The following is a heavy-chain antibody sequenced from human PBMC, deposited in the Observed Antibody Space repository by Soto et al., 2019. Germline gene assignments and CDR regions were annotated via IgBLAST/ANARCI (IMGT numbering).Heavy chain of an antibody. CDR1: GFTFSSYA. CDR3: ASAFGGVADY. CDR2: ISYDGSNK. V-gene: IGHV3-30-3*01. Sequence: GGSLRLSCAASGFTFSSYAMHWVRQAPGKGLEWVAVISYDGSNKYYADSVKGRFTISRDNSKNTLYLQMNSLRAEDTAVYYCASAFGGVADYWGQGTLVTVSS. J-gene: IGHJ4*02. D-gene: IGHD3-16*01.